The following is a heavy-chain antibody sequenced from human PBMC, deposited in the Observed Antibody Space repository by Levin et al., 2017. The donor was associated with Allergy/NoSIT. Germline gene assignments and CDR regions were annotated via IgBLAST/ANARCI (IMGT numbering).Heavy chain of an antibody. D-gene: IGHD6-19*01. Sequence: ASVKVSCKASGYTFSGNYVHWVRQAPGQGLEWMGWINPNSGGTNYAQKFQGRVTMTRDTSISTASMELSSLRSDDTAVYYCARPYSSGYLVPFDYWGQGTLVTVSS. CDR3: ARPYSSGYLVPFDY. CDR1: GYTFSGNY. CDR2: INPNSGGT. V-gene: IGHV1-2*02. J-gene: IGHJ4*02.